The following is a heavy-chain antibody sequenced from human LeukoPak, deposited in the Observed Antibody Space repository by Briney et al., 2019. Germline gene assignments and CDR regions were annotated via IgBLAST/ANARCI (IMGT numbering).Heavy chain of an antibody. V-gene: IGHV3-23*01. Sequence: GGSLRLSCAASGLTFSSDGMSWVRQAPGKGLEWVSVISGSGGTTYYADSVKGRFTTSRDNSKKTLYLQMNSLRAEDTAVYYCARAGASSATDYYYYYMDVWGKGTTVTVSS. CDR2: ISGSGGTT. CDR3: ARAGASSATDYYYYYMDV. J-gene: IGHJ6*03. D-gene: IGHD6-13*01. CDR1: GLTFSSDG.